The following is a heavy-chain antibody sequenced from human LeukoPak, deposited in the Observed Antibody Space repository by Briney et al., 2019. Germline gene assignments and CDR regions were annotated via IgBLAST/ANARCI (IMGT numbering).Heavy chain of an antibody. D-gene: IGHD1-1*01. CDR2: IKEDGSEK. CDR1: GFTFRNYW. V-gene: IGHV3-7*05. Sequence: PGGSLRLSCVVSGFTFRNYWMSWVRQAPGKGLEWVANIKEDGSEKYYVDSVKGRFTISRDNAKNSLYLQMDSLRAEDTAVYYCARSKRGYPYYFEYWGQGTLVTLSS. J-gene: IGHJ4*02. CDR3: ARSKRGYPYYFEY.